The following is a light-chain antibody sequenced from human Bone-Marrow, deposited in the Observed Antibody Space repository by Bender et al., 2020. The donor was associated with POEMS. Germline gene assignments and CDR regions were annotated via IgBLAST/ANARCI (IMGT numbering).Light chain of an antibody. J-gene: IGLJ3*02. CDR1: NNDFGSYKF. Sequence: QSALTQPASVSGSPGQSITISCTGTNNDFGSYKFVSWYQQHPGRAPKLMIYEVSKRPSGISNRFSGSKSDNTASLTISGLQPEDEADYYCCSYAGSSTWVFGGGTKLTVL. V-gene: IGLV2-23*02. CDR3: CSYAGSSTWV. CDR2: EVS.